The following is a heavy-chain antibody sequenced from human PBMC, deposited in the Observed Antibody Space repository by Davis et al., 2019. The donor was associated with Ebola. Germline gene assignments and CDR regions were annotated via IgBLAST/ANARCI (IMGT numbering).Heavy chain of an antibody. D-gene: IGHD3-22*01. V-gene: IGHV1-46*01. Sequence: AASVKVSCKASGYIFTNYAMNWVRQAPGQGLEWMGMINPNDGRTIYAQKFQGRVTVTRDTSTTTVYMDLNSLRSEDTAVYYCAVLYYYDTSAYFLGPRKNDYWCQGTLVTVSS. J-gene: IGHJ4*02. CDR3: AVLYYYDTSAYFLGPRKNDY. CDR1: GYIFTNYA. CDR2: INPNDGRT.